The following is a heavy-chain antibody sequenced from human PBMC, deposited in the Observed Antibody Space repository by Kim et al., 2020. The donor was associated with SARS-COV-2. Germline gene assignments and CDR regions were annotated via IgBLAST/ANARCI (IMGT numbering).Heavy chain of an antibody. J-gene: IGHJ3*02. V-gene: IGHV3-21*01. Sequence: SVKGRFTITRDNAKNLLYLQMNSLRAEDTAVYYCARVDLRIEETDAFDIWGQGTMVTVSS. CDR3: ARVDLRIEETDAFDI. D-gene: IGHD2-15*01.